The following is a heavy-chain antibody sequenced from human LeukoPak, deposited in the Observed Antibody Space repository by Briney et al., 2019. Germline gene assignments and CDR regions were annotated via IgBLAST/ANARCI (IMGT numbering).Heavy chain of an antibody. CDR1: GGSISSGSYY. CDR2: IYHSGST. Sequence: PSETLSLTCTVSGGSISSGSYYWSWIRQHPGKGLEWIGYIYHSGSTYYNPPLQSRLTISVDTSKNQFSLKLSSVTAADTAVYYCARFYGDYAHFDYWGQGTLVTVSS. D-gene: IGHD4-17*01. CDR3: ARFYGDYAHFDY. J-gene: IGHJ4*02. V-gene: IGHV4-31*03.